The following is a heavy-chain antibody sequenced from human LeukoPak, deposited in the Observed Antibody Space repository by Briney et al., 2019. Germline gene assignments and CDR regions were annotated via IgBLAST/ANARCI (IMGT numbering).Heavy chain of an antibody. J-gene: IGHJ4*02. CDR3: ARLPDDSSGWYVDY. CDR1: GGSISSSSYY. Sequence: SETLSLTCTVSGGSISSSSYYWGWIRQPPGKGLEWIGSIYYSGSTYYNPSLKSRVTISVDPSKNQFSLKLSSVTAADTAVYYCARLPDDSSGWYVDYWGQGTLVTVSS. V-gene: IGHV4-39*07. CDR2: IYYSGST. D-gene: IGHD6-19*01.